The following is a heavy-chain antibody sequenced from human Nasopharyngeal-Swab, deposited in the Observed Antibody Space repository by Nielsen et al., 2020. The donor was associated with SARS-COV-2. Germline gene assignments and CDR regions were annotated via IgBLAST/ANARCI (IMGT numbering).Heavy chain of an antibody. J-gene: IGHJ6*02. D-gene: IGHD1-20*01. CDR2: ISGSGGST. CDR3: AKALSANNWNYYYYGMDA. Sequence: GESLKISCAASGFTFSSYAMSWVRQAPGKGLEWVSAISGSGGSTYYADSVKGRFTISRDNSKNTLYLQMNSLRAEDTAVYYCAKALSANNWNYYYYGMDAWGQGTTVTVSS. V-gene: IGHV3-23*01. CDR1: GFTFSSYA.